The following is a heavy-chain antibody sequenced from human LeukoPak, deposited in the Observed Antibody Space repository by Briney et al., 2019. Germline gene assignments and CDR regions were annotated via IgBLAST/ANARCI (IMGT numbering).Heavy chain of an antibody. CDR3: AGDGSTIFGVVNWFDP. D-gene: IGHD3-3*01. V-gene: IGHV4-61*02. J-gene: IGHJ5*02. CDR1: GGSISSGSYY. Sequence: SQTLSLTCTVPGGSISSGSYYWSWIRQPAGKGLEWIGRIYTSGSTNYNPSLKSRVTISVDTSKNQFSLKLSSVTAADTAVYYCAGDGSTIFGVVNWFDPWGQGTLVTVSS. CDR2: IYTSGST.